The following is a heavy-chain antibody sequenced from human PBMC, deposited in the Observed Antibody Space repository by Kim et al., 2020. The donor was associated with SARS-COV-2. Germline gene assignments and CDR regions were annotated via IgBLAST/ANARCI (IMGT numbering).Heavy chain of an antibody. CDR3: ARGCGITIFGLVMIDAFDI. V-gene: IGHV4-31*03. D-gene: IGHD3-3*01. CDR1: GGSISSGGYY. CDR2: IYYSGST. Sequence: SETLSLTCTVSGGSISSGGYYWSWIRQHPGKGLEWIGYIYYSGSTYYNPSLKSRVTISVDTSNNQFSLKLSSVTAADTAVYYCARGCGITIFGLVMIDAFDIWGQGTMVTFSS. J-gene: IGHJ3*02.